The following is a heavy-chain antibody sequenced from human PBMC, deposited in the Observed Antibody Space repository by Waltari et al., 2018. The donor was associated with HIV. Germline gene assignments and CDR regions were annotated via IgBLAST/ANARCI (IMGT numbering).Heavy chain of an antibody. CDR2: ISSGGKT. J-gene: IGHJ3*01. CDR1: GFTFSDYA. Sequence: EMQMLESGGGLVQPGGSLRLSCEASGFTFSDYAMNWVRQATGEGLEWVSGISSGGKTYFSDSVKGRFTISRDNSKNTLFLQTNSLRAEDTAVYYCARRDPFFFAFDLWDQGTMVTVSS. V-gene: IGHV3-23*01. D-gene: IGHD3-3*01. CDR3: ARRDPFFFAFDL.